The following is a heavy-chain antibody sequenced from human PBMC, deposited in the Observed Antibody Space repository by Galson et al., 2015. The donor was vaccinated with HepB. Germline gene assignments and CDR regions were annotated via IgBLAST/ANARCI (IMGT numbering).Heavy chain of an antibody. CDR3: AAGVDHGSGWTYYYYYGMDV. CDR1: GFTFTSSA. CDR2: IVVGSGNT. Sequence: SVKVSCKASGFTFTSSAVQWVRQARGQRLEWIGWIVVGSGNTNYAQKFQERVTITRDMSTSTAYMELSSLRSEDTAVYYCAAGVDHGSGWTYYYYYGMDVWGQGTTVTVSS. V-gene: IGHV1-58*01. D-gene: IGHD6-19*01. J-gene: IGHJ6*02.